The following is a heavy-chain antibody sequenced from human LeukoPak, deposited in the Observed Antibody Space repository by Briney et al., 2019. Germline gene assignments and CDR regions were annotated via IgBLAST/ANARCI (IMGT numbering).Heavy chain of an antibody. V-gene: IGHV3-23*01. CDR2: VSGSGENT. D-gene: IGHD2-15*01. J-gene: IGHJ4*02. CDR3: ARVRYCSGGSCKKVSRYYFDY. Sequence: GGSLRLSCVASGFTFRNYAMSWVRQAPGKGLEWVSGVSGSGENTHYADSVKGRFTISRDNSKNTLYLQLNSLRAEDTAVYYCARVRYCSGGSCKKVSRYYFDYWGQGTLVTVSS. CDR1: GFTFRNYA.